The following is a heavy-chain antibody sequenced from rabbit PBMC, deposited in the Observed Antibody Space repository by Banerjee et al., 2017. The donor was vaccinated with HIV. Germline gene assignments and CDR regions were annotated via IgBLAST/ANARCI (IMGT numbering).Heavy chain of an antibody. CDR2: IDAGSSGST. V-gene: IGHV1S40*01. J-gene: IGHJ4*01. Sequence: QSLEESGGDLVKPGASLTLTCTASGFSFSSSYYMCWVRQAPGKGLEWIACIDAGSSGSTYYASWAKGRFTISKTSSTTVTLQMTSLTAADTATYFCARGMLVVVAPYYFSLWGPGTLVTVS. CDR1: GFSFSSSYY. D-gene: IGHD1-1*01. CDR3: ARGMLVVVAPYYFSL.